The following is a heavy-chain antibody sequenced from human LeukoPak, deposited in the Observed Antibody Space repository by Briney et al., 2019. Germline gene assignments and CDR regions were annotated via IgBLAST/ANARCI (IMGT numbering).Heavy chain of an antibody. Sequence: PSETLSLTCAVYGGSFSGYYWSWIRQPPGKGLEWIGEINHSGSTNHNPSLKSRVTISVDTSKNQFSLKLSSVTAADTAVYYCAGDVDTAMAYDYWGQGTLVTVSS. CDR1: GGSFSGYY. J-gene: IGHJ4*02. CDR2: INHSGST. V-gene: IGHV4-34*01. D-gene: IGHD5-18*01. CDR3: AGDVDTAMAYDY.